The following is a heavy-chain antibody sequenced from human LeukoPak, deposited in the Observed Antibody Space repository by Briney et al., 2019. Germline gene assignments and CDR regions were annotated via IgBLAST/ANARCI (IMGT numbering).Heavy chain of an antibody. CDR2: IYDSGNT. D-gene: IGHD3-3*01. J-gene: IGHJ4*02. CDR1: GGSVSSGGFY. CDR3: AREWSY. Sequence: PSETLSLTCTVSGGSVSSGGFYWTWIRQPPGKGLEWIGLIYDSGNTNYNPSLKSRVTISLDTSKNQFSLKLTSVTAADTAVYYCAREWSYWGQGTLVIVSS. V-gene: IGHV4-61*08.